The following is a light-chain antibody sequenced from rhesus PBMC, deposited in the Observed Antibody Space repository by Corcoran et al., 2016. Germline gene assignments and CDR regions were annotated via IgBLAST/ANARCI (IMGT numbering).Light chain of an antibody. CDR2: KAS. J-gene: IGKJ4*01. V-gene: IGKV1-22*01. Sequence: DIQMTQSPSSLSASVGDTVTITCRASQSISSWLDWYKQKPGKAPKLLIYKASSLQSGVPSRFSGSGSGTDFTLTISRLQPEDFATYYCLQHSSSPLTFGGGTKVEIK. CDR3: LQHSSSPLT. CDR1: QSISSW.